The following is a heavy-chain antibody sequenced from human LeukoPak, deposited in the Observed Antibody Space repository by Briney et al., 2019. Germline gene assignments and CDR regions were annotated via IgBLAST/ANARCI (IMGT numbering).Heavy chain of an antibody. CDR3: ARQEAVAATQYFQH. CDR1: GDSLSSYY. Sequence: PSETLSLTCTVSGDSLSSYYWSWIRQPPGKGLEWIGYIYYTGSTNHNPSLERGGIIIVDAHKNQFPLMQRSVPAADAASFYCARQEAVAATQYFQHSSEGSLVTVCS. D-gene: IGHD1-26*01. V-gene: IGHV4-59*08. CDR2: IYYTGST. J-gene: IGHJ1*01.